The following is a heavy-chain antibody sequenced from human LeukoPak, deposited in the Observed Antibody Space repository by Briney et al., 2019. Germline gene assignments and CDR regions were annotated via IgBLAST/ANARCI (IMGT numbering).Heavy chain of an antibody. J-gene: IGHJ3*02. D-gene: IGHD5-12*01. CDR2: IYSGGST. CDR3: ARVKYSGYPDAFDI. Sequence: PGGSLRLSCAASGFTFSDYYMSWIRQAPGKGLEWVSVIYSGGSTYYADSVKGRFTISRDNSKNTLYLQMNSLRAEDTAVYYCARVKYSGYPDAFDIWGQGTMVTVSS. CDR1: GFTFSDYY. V-gene: IGHV3-53*01.